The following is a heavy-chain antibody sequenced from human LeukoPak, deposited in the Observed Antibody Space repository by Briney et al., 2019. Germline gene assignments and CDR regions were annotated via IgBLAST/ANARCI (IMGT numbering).Heavy chain of an antibody. J-gene: IGHJ2*01. V-gene: IGHV1-2*02. CDR2: NDPNSGGT. CDR1: GYTFTVHH. CDR3: AREADIVSFDL. D-gene: IGHD3-16*02. Sequence: ASVKVSCKASGYTFTVHHVHWVRQAPGQGLEWMGWNDPNSGGTKYAQKFQDRVAMTSDTSISTAYMELSGLRSDDTAVYFCAREADIVSFDLWGRGTLVTVSS.